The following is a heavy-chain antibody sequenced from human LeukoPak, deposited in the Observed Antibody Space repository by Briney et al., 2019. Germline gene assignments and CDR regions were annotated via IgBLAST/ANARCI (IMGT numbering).Heavy chain of an antibody. Sequence: GGSLRLSCAASGFTFSSYGMHWVRQAPGKGLEWVAVICDDGNCKYYADSVKGRFTISRDNAKDTLYLQMTSLRVEDTAVYSCASLLTPYHGSGGGGMDVWGQGTTVTVSS. CDR3: ASLLTPYHGSGGGGMDV. V-gene: IGHV3-33*03. J-gene: IGHJ6*02. CDR2: ICDDGNCK. CDR1: GFTFSSYG. D-gene: IGHD3-10*01.